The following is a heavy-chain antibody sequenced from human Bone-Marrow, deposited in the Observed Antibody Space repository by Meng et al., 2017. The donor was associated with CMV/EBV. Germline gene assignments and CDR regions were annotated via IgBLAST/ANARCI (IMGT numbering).Heavy chain of an antibody. V-gene: IGHV4-39*07. Sequence: SETLSLTCTVSGGSISSSSYYWGWIRQPPGKGLEWIGSIYYSGSTYYNPSLKSRVTISVDTSKNQFSLKLSSVTAADTAVYYCFITGTILDYWGQRTLVTVSS. J-gene: IGHJ4*02. CDR3: FITGTILDY. CDR2: IYYSGST. D-gene: IGHD1-7*01. CDR1: GGSISSSSYY.